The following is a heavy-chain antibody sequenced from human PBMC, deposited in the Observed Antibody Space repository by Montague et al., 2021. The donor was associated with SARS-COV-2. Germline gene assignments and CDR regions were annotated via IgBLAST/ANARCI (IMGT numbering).Heavy chain of an antibody. J-gene: IGHJ6*02. Sequence: SLRLSCAASGFTFSTFWMTWVRQVPGKGLEWVANIKQDGSEKYYVDSVKGRFTISRDNAKNSLYLQMNSLRAEDTAVYYCARPSRDSGAWYGMDVWGQGTTVTVSS. V-gene: IGHV3-7*02. CDR2: IKQDGSEK. CDR1: GFTFSTFW. D-gene: IGHD3-10*01. CDR3: ARPSRDSGAWYGMDV.